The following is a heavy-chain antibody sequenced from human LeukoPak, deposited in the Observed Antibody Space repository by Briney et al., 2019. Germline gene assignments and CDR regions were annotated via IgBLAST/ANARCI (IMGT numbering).Heavy chain of an antibody. CDR3: ARHPHYYGSSGYLNDYYYYYMDV. J-gene: IGHJ6*03. CDR1: GYSFTSYW. D-gene: IGHD3-22*01. V-gene: IGHV5-51*01. Sequence: GESLKISCKGSGYSFTSYWIGWVRQMPGKGLEWMGIIYPGDSDTRYSPSFQGQVTISADKSISTAYLQWSSLKASDTAMYYCARHPHYYGSSGYLNDYYYYYMDVWGKGTTVTVSS. CDR2: IYPGDSDT.